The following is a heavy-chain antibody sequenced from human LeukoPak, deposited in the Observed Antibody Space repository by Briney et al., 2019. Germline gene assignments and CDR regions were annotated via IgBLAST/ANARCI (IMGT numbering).Heavy chain of an antibody. Sequence: SVKVSCKASGGTFSSYAISWVRQAPGQGLEWMGGIIPIFGTANYAQKFQGRVTITADESTSTAYMELSSLRSEDTAVYYCASLDSLPVAGPGAEYFQHWGQGTLVTVSS. J-gene: IGHJ1*01. CDR2: IIPIFGTA. V-gene: IGHV1-69*13. CDR3: ASLDSLPVAGPGAEYFQH. D-gene: IGHD6-19*01. CDR1: GGTFSSYA.